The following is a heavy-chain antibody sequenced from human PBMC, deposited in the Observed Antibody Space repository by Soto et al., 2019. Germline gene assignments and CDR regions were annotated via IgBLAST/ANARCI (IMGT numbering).Heavy chain of an antibody. Sequence: QVQLVQSGAEVKKPGASVKVSCKASGYTFTSYYVHWVRQAPGQGLEWMGIINPGGGTSYAQKFQGRGNMTRDRSTSTVYMELSSLRSEDTAVYYCARVYCSGGSCYGIDYWGQGTLVTVSS. J-gene: IGHJ4*02. CDR3: ARVYCSGGSCYGIDY. V-gene: IGHV1-46*01. CDR1: GYTFTSYY. D-gene: IGHD2-15*01. CDR2: INPGGGT.